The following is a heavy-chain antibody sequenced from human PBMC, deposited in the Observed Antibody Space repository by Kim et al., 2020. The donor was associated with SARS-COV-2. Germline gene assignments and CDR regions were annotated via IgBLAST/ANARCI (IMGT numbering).Heavy chain of an antibody. CDR1: GGSISSSSYY. D-gene: IGHD6-13*01. CDR2: IYYSGST. V-gene: IGHV4-39*01. J-gene: IGHJ5*02. Sequence: SETLSLTCTVSGGSISSSSYYWGWIRQPPGKGLEWIGSIYYSGSTYYNPSLKSRVTISVDTSKNQFSLKLSSVTAADTAVYYCARHRRLIAAAGTSWFDPWGQGTLVTVSS. CDR3: ARHRRLIAAAGTSWFDP.